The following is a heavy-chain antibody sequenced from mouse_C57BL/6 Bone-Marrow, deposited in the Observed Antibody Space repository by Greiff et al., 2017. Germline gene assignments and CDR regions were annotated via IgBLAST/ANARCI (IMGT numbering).Heavy chain of an antibody. J-gene: IGHJ4*01. CDR3: ARSYYGNYDAMDY. V-gene: IGHV1-50*01. CDR1: GYTFTSYW. D-gene: IGHD2-10*01. Sequence: QVQLQQPGAELVKPGASVKLSCKASGYTFTSYWMQWVKQRPGQGLEWIGEIDPSDSYTNYNQKVKGKATLTVDTSSSTAYMQLSSLTSEDSAVYYCARSYYGNYDAMDYWGQGTSVTVSS. CDR2: IDPSDSYT.